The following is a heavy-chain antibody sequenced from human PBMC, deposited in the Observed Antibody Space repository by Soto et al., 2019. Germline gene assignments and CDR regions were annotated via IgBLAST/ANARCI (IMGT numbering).Heavy chain of an antibody. Sequence: GESLKISGQGSRYSFTSYWISRERQMRGKGLGWMGRIDPSDSYTTYSPSFQGHVTISADKSITTAYLQWRSLKASDTAMYYCARLQDSTAAGTDYYYGMDVWGQGTTVTVAS. CDR1: RYSFTSYW. D-gene: IGHD6-13*01. CDR3: ARLQDSTAAGTDYYYGMDV. J-gene: IGHJ6*02. V-gene: IGHV5-10-1*01. CDR2: IDPSDSYT.